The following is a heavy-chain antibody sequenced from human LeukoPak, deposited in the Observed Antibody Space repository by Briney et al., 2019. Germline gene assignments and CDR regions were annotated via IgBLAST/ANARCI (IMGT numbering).Heavy chain of an antibody. D-gene: IGHD1-14*01. CDR3: TSPNHPLFDP. J-gene: IGHJ5*02. Sequence: PGGSLRLSCAASGFTFSGSAMHWVRQASGKGLEWVGRIRSKANSYATAYAASVKGRFTISRDDSKNTAYLQMNSLKTEDTAVYYCTSPNHPLFDPWGQGTLVTVSS. V-gene: IGHV3-73*01. CDR2: IRSKANSYAT. CDR1: GFTFSGSA.